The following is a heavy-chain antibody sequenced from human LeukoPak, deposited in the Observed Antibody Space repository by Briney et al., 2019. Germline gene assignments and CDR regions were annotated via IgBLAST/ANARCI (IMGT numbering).Heavy chain of an antibody. J-gene: IGHJ4*02. D-gene: IGHD3-22*01. CDR2: ISGSGGST. CDR3: AKFREDSSGYYYPYYFDY. V-gene: IGHV3-23*01. Sequence: GGSLRLSCAASGFTFSSYAMSWVRQAPGKGLEWVSAISGSGGSTYYADSVKGRFTISRDNSKNTLYLQMNSLRAEDTAVYYCAKFREDSSGYYYPYYFDYWGQGTLVTVSS. CDR1: GFTFSSYA.